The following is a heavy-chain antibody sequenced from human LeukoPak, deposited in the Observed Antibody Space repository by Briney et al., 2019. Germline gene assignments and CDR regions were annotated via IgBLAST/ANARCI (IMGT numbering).Heavy chain of an antibody. CDR1: GFSVSNNY. J-gene: IGHJ4*02. CDR3: ARDIEAAAGYGFDY. V-gene: IGHV3-53*01. CDR2: IYSGGTT. Sequence: GGSLRLSCAASGFSVSNNYMSWVRQAPGKGLEWISVIYSGGTTYYADSVRGRFTISRDNSKHTLYLQMNSLRAEDTAVYYCARDIEAAAGYGFDYWGQGTLVIVSS. D-gene: IGHD6-13*01.